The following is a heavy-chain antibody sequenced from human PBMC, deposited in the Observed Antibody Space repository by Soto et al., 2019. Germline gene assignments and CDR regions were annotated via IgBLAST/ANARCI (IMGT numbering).Heavy chain of an antibody. CDR1: RVTFSNSW. Sequence: XGSLRLTCSAARVTFSNSWIHWVRQAPGKGLEWLAVISYDAKREYFADSVRGRFTVSRDNSGDTLYLQMNTLRPEDTAVYYCARDRHFYDSNGDLAFDMWGQGTMVTVSS. CDR2: ISYDAKRE. D-gene: IGHD3-22*01. V-gene: IGHV3-30*03. J-gene: IGHJ3*02. CDR3: ARDRHFYDSNGDLAFDM.